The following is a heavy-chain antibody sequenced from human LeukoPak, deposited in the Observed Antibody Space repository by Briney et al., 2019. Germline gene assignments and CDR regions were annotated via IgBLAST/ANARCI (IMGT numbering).Heavy chain of an antibody. CDR3: ARCSSPYGRVYFDY. Sequence: GGSLRLSCAASGFTFSSYGMSWVRQAPGKGLEWVSAISGSGGSTYYADSVKGRFTISRDNSKNTLYLQMNSLRAEDTAVYYCARCSSPYGRVYFDYWGQGTLVTVSS. CDR2: ISGSGGST. D-gene: IGHD3-10*02. J-gene: IGHJ4*02. V-gene: IGHV3-23*01. CDR1: GFTFSSYG.